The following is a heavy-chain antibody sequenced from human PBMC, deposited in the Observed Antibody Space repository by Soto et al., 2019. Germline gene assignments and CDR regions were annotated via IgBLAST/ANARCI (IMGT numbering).Heavy chain of an antibody. CDR3: ASLVAVTDTRLFDY. CDR2: ISAYNGNT. J-gene: IGHJ4*02. V-gene: IGHV1-18*01. CDR1: GYTFTSYG. Sequence: GASVKVSCKASGYTFTSYGISWVRQAPGQGLEWMGWISAYNGNTNYAQKLQGRVTISRDNAKNTLYLQMNSLRAEDTAVYYCASLVAVTDTRLFDYWGQGTLVTVSS. D-gene: IGHD6-19*01.